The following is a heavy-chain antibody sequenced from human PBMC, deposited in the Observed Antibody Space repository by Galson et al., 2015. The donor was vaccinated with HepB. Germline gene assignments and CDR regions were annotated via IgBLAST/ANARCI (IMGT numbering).Heavy chain of an antibody. CDR3: ARDGYYDSSGYYRDAFDI. CDR1: GYTFTSYG. V-gene: IGHV1-18*01. Sequence: SVKVSCKASGYTFTSYGISWVRQAPGQGLEWMGWISAYNGNTNYAQKLQGRVTMTTDTSTSTAYMELRSLRSDDTTVYYCARDGYYDSSGYYRDAFDIWGQGTMVTVSS. D-gene: IGHD3-22*01. CDR2: ISAYNGNT. J-gene: IGHJ3*02.